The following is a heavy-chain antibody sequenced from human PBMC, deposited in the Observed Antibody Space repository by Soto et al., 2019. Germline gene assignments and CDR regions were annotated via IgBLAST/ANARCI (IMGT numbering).Heavy chain of an antibody. CDR1: GFPFSIYS. J-gene: IGHJ3*02. Sequence: LRLSCAASGFPFSIYSMHWVRQAPGKGLEWVSSISSSSSYIYYADSVKGRFTISRDNAKNSLYLQMNSLRAEDTAVYYCARRRGVATLRTTEYAFDIWGQGTMVTVSS. CDR2: ISSSSSYI. D-gene: IGHD5-12*01. CDR3: ARRRGVATLRTTEYAFDI. V-gene: IGHV3-21*01.